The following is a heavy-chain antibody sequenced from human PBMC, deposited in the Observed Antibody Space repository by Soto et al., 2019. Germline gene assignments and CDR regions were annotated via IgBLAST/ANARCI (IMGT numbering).Heavy chain of an antibody. J-gene: IGHJ1*01. D-gene: IGHD6-19*01. CDR3: ASSSGWLFFQH. CDR1: GGSISNYY. V-gene: IGHV4-59*01. CDR2: IYYRGST. Sequence: SETLSLTCTVSGGSISNYYWSWIRQPPGKGLEWIGYIYYRGSTNYNPSLKSRVTISVDTSKNQFSLKLSSVTAADTAVYYCASSSGWLFFQHWGQGTLVTVSS.